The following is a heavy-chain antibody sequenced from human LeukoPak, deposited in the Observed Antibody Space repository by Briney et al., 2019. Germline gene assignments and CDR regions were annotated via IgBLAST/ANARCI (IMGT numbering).Heavy chain of an antibody. CDR3: VRELYYFDY. J-gene: IGHJ4*02. V-gene: IGHV3-74*01. CDR1: GFTFNSFW. CDR2: INTDGSST. Sequence: GGSLRLSCAVSGFTFNSFWMHWVRQAPGKGLVWVSRINTDGSSTTYANSVKGRFTISRDNAKNTLSLQMNSLRAEDTAVYYCVRELYYFDYWGQGTLVTVSS.